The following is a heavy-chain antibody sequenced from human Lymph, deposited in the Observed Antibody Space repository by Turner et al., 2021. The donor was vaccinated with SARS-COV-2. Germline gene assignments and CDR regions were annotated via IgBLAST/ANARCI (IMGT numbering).Heavy chain of an antibody. CDR1: GVSISSQS. CDR3: ARHQGSTSGYDHGMNV. V-gene: IGHV4-59*08. J-gene: IGHJ6*02. Sequence: QVQLQESGPGLVRPSETLSLACTVSGVSISSQSCSWIRQSPGRGLEWIGYFYKIGSIDYNPTLRSRVTISVDTSKNQLSLNLISMTAADTAVYYCARHQGSTSGYDHGMNVWGQGTAVIVSS. D-gene: IGHD1-1*01. CDR2: FYKIGSI.